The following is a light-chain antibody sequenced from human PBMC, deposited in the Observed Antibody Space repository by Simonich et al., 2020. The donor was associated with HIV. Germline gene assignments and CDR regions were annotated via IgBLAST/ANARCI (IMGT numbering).Light chain of an antibody. Sequence: QSALTQPASVSGSPGQSITISCTGTSSDVGGYNYVSWYQQHPGKAPKLMIYDVKERPAGVSNRFSGAQSGNTASLTISGRQADDEANYYCSSDTSSNTWVFGGGTKLTVL. CDR2: DVK. J-gene: IGLJ3*02. CDR1: SSDVGGYNY. CDR3: SSDTSSNTWV. V-gene: IGLV2-14*01.